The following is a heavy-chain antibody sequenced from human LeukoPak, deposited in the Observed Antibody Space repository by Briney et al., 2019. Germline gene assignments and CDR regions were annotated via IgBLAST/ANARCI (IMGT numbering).Heavy chain of an antibody. Sequence: PSETLSLTCTVSGYSISSGHYWGWIRQPPGKGLEWIGSIYHSGSTYYNPSLKSRVTISVDTSKNQFSLKLSSVTAADTAVYYCARAAYYYYYMDVWGKGTTVTVSS. CDR2: IYHSGST. J-gene: IGHJ6*03. CDR1: GYSISSGHY. CDR3: ARAAYYYYYMDV. V-gene: IGHV4-38-2*02.